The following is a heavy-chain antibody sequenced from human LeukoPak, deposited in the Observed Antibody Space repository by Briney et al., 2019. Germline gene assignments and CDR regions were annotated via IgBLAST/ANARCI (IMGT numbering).Heavy chain of an antibody. CDR1: GFTFSSPA. J-gene: IGHJ4*02. CDR3: AKVRGYYDSSTYYDY. V-gene: IGHV3-23*01. Sequence: GGPLRLPCAASGFTFSSPAMNWVRQAPGKALEWVSTISGTGGNTYYTDSVKGRFTISRDNSKNTLYLQMNSLKAEGTAVYYCAKVRGYYDSSTYYDYWGQGTLVTVSS. D-gene: IGHD3-22*01. CDR2: ISGTGGNT.